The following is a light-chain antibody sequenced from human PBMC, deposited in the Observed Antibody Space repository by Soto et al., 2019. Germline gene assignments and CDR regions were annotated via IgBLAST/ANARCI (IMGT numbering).Light chain of an antibody. J-gene: IGKJ2*01. CDR1: QSVSSSY. V-gene: IGKV3-20*01. CDR2: GAS. CDR3: QKYGSSPWT. Sequence: EIVLTQSPGTLSLSPGERATLSCRASQSVSSSYLAWYQQKPGQAPRLLIYGASSRATGIPDRVSGSGSGTDFTLTISRLEPEDFAVYYCQKYGSSPWTFGQGTKLEIK.